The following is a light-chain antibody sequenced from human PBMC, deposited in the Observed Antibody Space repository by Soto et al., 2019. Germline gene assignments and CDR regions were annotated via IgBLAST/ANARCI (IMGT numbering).Light chain of an antibody. CDR3: QQSNNWPKT. J-gene: IGKJ1*01. V-gene: IGKV3-15*01. Sequence: ETVMTQSPATLPVSPGERVTLSCRASQSVSSNLAWYQQKPGQAPRLLVYGASTRAAGIPARFSGSGSGTEFTRTISSLESEDFAVYYCQQSNNWPKTFGQGTKVEIK. CDR2: GAS. CDR1: QSVSSN.